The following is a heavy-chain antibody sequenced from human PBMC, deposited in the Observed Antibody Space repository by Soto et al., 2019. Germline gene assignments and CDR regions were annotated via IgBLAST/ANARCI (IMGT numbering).Heavy chain of an antibody. V-gene: IGHV1-69*13. CDR1: AGTFMNHA. Sequence: SVKVSCKASAGTFMNHAISWVRQAPGQGLEWMGGIIPMFSITNYAQEFQGRVTITADESTTTAYMELSSLRSEDTAVYYCAPIQPSEITGRPGMDAWGQGTTVTVSS. J-gene: IGHJ6*02. CDR2: IIPMFSIT. CDR3: APIQPSEITGRPGMDA. D-gene: IGHD6-6*01.